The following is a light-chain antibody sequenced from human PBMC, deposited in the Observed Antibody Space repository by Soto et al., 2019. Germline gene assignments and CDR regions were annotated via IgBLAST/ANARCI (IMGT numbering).Light chain of an antibody. CDR1: QRVTSSY. CDR3: QQYGTALSWT. Sequence: ETVLTQSPGTLSLSPGERATLSCRASQRVTSSYLAWYQQKPGQPPRLLIYGASSRATGIPDRFSGSGSGTDFTLTISRLEPEDFAVLYCQQYGTALSWTFGQGTKVEIK. CDR2: GAS. V-gene: IGKV3-20*01. J-gene: IGKJ1*01.